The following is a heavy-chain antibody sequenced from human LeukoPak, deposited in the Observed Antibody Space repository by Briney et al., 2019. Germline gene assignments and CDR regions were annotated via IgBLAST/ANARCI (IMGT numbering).Heavy chain of an antibody. J-gene: IGHJ4*02. D-gene: IGHD3-22*01. Sequence: SQTLSLTCAVSGGSISSGGSYWGWIRQTPGKGLEWLGSIYHSGSTYYNPSLKSRVTISVDTSKNQFSLKLNSVTAADTAVYYCARASSGYTEDYWGQGTLVTVSS. CDR2: IYHSGST. CDR3: ARASSGYTEDY. CDR1: GGSISSGGSY. V-gene: IGHV4-39*07.